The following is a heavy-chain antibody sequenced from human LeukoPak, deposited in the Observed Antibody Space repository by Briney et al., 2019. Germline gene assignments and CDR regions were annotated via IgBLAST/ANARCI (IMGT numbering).Heavy chain of an antibody. CDR1: GGSISSYY. CDR2: IYTSGST. J-gene: IGHJ6*03. D-gene: IGHD6-13*01. CDR3: AREAAAVYRSYYYYMDV. Sequence: PSETLSLTCTVSGGSISSYYWSWIRQPAGKGLEWIGRIYTSGSTNYNPSLKSRVTMSVDTSKNQFSLKLSSVTAADTAVYYCAREAAAVYRSYYYYMDVWGKGTTVTVSS. V-gene: IGHV4-4*07.